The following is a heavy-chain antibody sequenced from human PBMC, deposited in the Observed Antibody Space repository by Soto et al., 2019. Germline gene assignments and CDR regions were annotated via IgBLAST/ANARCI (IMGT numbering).Heavy chain of an antibody. V-gene: IGHV3-7*05. CDR2: IKQDGSEK. Sequence: PGGSLRLSCAASGFTFSSYWMSWVRQAPGKGLEWGANIKQDGSEKYYVDSVKGRFTISRDNAKNSLYLQMNSLRAEDTAVYYCARDLIWFGELFAFDIWGQGTMVTVSS. CDR3: ARDLIWFGELFAFDI. J-gene: IGHJ3*02. D-gene: IGHD3-10*01. CDR1: GFTFSSYW.